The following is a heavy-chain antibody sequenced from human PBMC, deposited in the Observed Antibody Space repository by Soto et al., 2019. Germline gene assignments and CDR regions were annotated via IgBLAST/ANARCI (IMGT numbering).Heavy chain of an antibody. V-gene: IGHV1-46*01. J-gene: IGHJ3*02. D-gene: IGHD3-22*01. CDR1: GYTFTSYY. CDR2: IKPSGGST. CDR3: ARDLGGDSSGYYISRGAFDI. Sequence: ASVKVSCKASGYTFTSYYMHWVRQAPGQGLEWKGIIKPSGGSTSYAQKFQGRVTMTRDTSTSTVYMELSSLRSEDTAVYYCARDLGGDSSGYYISRGAFDIWGQGTMVTVSS.